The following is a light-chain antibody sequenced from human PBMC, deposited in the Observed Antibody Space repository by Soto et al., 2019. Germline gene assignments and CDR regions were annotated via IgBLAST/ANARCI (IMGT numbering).Light chain of an antibody. CDR2: DAS. J-gene: IGKJ1*01. Sequence: EIVLTQSPGTLSLSPGERATLSCRASQSVSSSYLAWYQQKPGQAPRLLIYDASHRAAGIPARFSGSGFGTDFTLTISSLEPEDFAVYYCQQRSNWPRTFGQGTKVDIK. V-gene: IGKV3D-20*02. CDR1: QSVSSSY. CDR3: QQRSNWPRT.